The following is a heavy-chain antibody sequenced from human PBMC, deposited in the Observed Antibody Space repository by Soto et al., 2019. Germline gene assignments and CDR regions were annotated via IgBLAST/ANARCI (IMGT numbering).Heavy chain of an antibody. Sequence: LSLSCAASGFTLSSYAMSWVRQAPGKGLEWVSAISGSGGSTYYADSVKGRFTISRDNSKNTLYLQMNSLRAEDTAVYYCAKDPYYDILTGYYSDYWGQGTLVTVSS. D-gene: IGHD3-9*01. V-gene: IGHV3-23*01. CDR3: AKDPYYDILTGYYSDY. J-gene: IGHJ4*02. CDR2: ISGSGGST. CDR1: GFTLSSYA.